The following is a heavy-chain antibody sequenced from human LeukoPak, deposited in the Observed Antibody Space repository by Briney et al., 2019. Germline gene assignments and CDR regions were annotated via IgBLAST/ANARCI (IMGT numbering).Heavy chain of an antibody. CDR2: ISWNSGTI. CDR3: ARDPPYNHV. J-gene: IGHJ4*02. CDR1: GFIFNNYA. D-gene: IGHD1-14*01. Sequence: QPGGSLRLSCAGSGFIFNNYAMHWVRQPPGKGLEWVSGISWNSGTIDYADSVRGRFTISRDNAKNTPYLQMNSLRAEDTAIYYCARDPPYNHVWGPGTLATVSS. V-gene: IGHV3-9*01.